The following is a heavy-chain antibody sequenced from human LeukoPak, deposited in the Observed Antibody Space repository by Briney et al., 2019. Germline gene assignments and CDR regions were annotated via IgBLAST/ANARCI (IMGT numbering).Heavy chain of an antibody. J-gene: IGHJ4*02. D-gene: IGHD3-3*01. V-gene: IGHV1-2*02. Sequence: ASVKVSCKASGYTFTGYYMHWVRQAPGQGLEWVGWINPNSGGTNYAQKLQGRVTMTRDTSISTAYMELSRLRSDDTAVYYCVGIFPRNFDYWGQGTLVTVSS. CDR2: INPNSGGT. CDR3: VGIFPRNFDY. CDR1: GYTFTGYY.